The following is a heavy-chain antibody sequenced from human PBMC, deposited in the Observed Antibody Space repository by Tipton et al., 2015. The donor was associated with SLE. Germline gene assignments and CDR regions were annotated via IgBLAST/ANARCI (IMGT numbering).Heavy chain of an antibody. Sequence: TLSLTCTVSGGSISTTGYYWSWIRQPAGKGLEWIGRLYKSGSSNYNAALKSRVTMSVDTSKNQFSLKLSSVTAADTAVYYCAREGLGTSYYYYMDVWGKGTTVTVSS. D-gene: IGHD7-27*01. CDR3: AREGLGTSYYYYMDV. CDR2: LYKSGSS. J-gene: IGHJ6*03. V-gene: IGHV4-61*02. CDR1: GGSISTTGYY.